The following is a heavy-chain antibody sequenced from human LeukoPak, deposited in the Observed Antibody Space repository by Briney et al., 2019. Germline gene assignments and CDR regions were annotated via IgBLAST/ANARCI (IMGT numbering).Heavy chain of an antibody. J-gene: IGHJ5*02. Sequence: PSETLSLTRTVSGGSISSYYWSWIRQPPGKGLEGIGYNYYSGSTNYNPSLKSRVTISVDTSKNQFSLKLSSVTAADTAAYYFARECVVAATRVVKWFDPWGQGTLVTVSS. V-gene: IGHV4-59*13. D-gene: IGHD2-15*01. CDR1: GGSISSYY. CDR3: ARECVVAATRVVKWFDP. CDR2: NYYSGST.